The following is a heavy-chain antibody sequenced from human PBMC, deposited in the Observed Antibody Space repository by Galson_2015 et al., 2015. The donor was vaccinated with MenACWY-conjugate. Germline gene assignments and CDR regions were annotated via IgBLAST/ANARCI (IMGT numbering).Heavy chain of an antibody. CDR3: AKVGLEWLPIPYYFDS. CDR1: GFTFASFA. CDR2: ITGSSGSI. V-gene: IGHV3-23*01. Sequence: SLRLSCAASGFTFASFAMSWVRQAPGKGLEWVSSITGSSGSISYADSVKGRFTISRDNFQNILYLQMNGLRDEDTAIYYCAKVGLEWLPIPYYFDSWGQGTLLAVSS. J-gene: IGHJ4*02. D-gene: IGHD3-3*01.